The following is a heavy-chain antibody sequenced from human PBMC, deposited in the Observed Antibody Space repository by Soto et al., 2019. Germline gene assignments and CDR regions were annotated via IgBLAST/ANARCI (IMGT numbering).Heavy chain of an antibody. CDR1: GFTFSSYA. J-gene: IGHJ3*02. CDR2: ISGSGGST. Sequence: GGSLRLSCAASGFTFSSYAISWVRPAPGKGLQWVSAISGSGGSTYYADSVKGRFTISRDNSKNTLYLQMHSLRADDTAVYYCAVRDLKGVTARAFDIWGQGTMVTVSS. V-gene: IGHV3-23*01. D-gene: IGHD5-18*01. CDR3: AVRDLKGVTARAFDI.